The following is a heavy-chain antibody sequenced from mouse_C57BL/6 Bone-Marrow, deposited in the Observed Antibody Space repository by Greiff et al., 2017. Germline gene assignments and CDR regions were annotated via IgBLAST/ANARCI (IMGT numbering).Heavy chain of an antibody. D-gene: IGHD3-2*02. CDR3: ARTKSSGWFAY. V-gene: IGHV1-62-2*01. Sequence: QVHLQQSGAELVKPGASVKLSCKASGYTFTEYPIHWVKQSSGQGLEWIGWFYPGSGSIKYNEKFKDKATLTAAKSSSTVYMERSRLTSEDAEVYYCARTKSSGWFAYWGQGTLVTVSA. CDR2: FYPGSGSI. J-gene: IGHJ3*01. CDR1: GYTFTEYP.